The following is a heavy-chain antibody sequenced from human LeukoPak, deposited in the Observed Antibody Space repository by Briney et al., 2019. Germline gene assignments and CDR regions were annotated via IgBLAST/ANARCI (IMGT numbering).Heavy chain of an antibody. J-gene: IGHJ4*02. D-gene: IGHD1-14*01. V-gene: IGHV3-33*01. CDR1: GFTFSSYG. Sequence: PGGSLRLSCAASGFTFSSYGMHWVRQAPGKGLEWVAVIWYDGSNKYYADSVKGRFTISRDNSKNTLYLQMNSLRAEDTAVYYCARLKAVELEPLWIDYWGQGTLVTVSS. CDR2: IWYDGSNK. CDR3: ARLKAVELEPLWIDY.